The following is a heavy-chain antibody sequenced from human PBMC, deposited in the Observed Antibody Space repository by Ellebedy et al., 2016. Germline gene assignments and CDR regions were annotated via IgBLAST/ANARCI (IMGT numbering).Heavy chain of an antibody. CDR3: ARDRGQLVPNYYMDV. Sequence: ASVKVSCXASGYTFTSYGISWVRQAPGQGLEWMGWISAYNGNTNYAQKLQGRVTMTTDTSTSTAYMELSSLRSEDTAVYYCARDRGQLVPNYYMDVWGKGTTVTVSS. J-gene: IGHJ6*03. D-gene: IGHD6-13*01. CDR2: ISAYNGNT. CDR1: GYTFTSYG. V-gene: IGHV1-18*01.